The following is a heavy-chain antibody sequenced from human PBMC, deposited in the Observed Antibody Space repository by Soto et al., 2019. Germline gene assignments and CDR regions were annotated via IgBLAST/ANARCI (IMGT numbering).Heavy chain of an antibody. CDR2: MNPNSGNT. V-gene: IGHV1-8*01. Sequence: QVQLVQSGAEVKKPGASVKVSCKASGYTFTSYDINWVRQATGQGLEWMGWMNPNSGNTGYAQKFQGRVTMTRNTSISTAYMELSSLSSEDTAVYYCARGPEYCSSTSCYFGYRYYYMDVWGKGTTVTVSS. CDR1: GYTFTSYD. D-gene: IGHD2-2*01. CDR3: ARGPEYCSSTSCYFGYRYYYMDV. J-gene: IGHJ6*03.